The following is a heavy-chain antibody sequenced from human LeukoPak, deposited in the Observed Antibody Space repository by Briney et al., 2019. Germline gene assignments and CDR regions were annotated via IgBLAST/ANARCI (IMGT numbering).Heavy chain of an antibody. D-gene: IGHD3-9*01. V-gene: IGHV4-30-4*07. CDR3: ARDEHYDILTGYYNPGAFDY. CDR1: GGSISSGGYS. Sequence: SQTLSLTCAVSGGSISSGGYSWSWIRQPPGKGLEWIGYIYYSGSTYCNPSLKSRVTISVDTSKNQFSLKLSSVTAADTAVYYCARDEHYDILTGYYNPGAFDYWGQGTLVTVSS. CDR2: IYYSGST. J-gene: IGHJ4*02.